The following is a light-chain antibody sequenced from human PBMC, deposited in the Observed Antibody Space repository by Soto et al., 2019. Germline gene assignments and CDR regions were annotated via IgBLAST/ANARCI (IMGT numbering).Light chain of an antibody. CDR2: GSC. CDR1: QSVSNSY. J-gene: IGKJ1*01. Sequence: EIVCTQSPCTLSLSPGERATLSCRASQSVSNSYLAWYQQKAGQARRRVCHGSCKRATGIPDRFSGSGSGADFTLTISRLEPECFETYRCQQSYSTPVALGPGTKVDIK. V-gene: IGKV3-20*01. CDR3: QQSYSTPVA.